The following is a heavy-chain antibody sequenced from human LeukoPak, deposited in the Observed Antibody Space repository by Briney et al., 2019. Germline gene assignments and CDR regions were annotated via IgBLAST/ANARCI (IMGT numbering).Heavy chain of an antibody. CDR1: RFTCSRCR. V-gene: IGHV3-21*01. Sequence: VVPLRLTPEACRFTCSRCRLIWVGAAPGKKLEGVSSINSSSSYIYYADSVKGRFTISRDNAKNSLYLQMNSLRAEDTAVYYCARVSSPITIFGAFDYWGQGTLVTVSS. J-gene: IGHJ4*02. CDR2: INSSSSYI. CDR3: ARVSSPITIFGAFDY. D-gene: IGHD3-3*01.